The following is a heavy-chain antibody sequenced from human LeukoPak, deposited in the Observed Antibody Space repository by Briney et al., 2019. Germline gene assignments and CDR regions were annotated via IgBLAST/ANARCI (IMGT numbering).Heavy chain of an antibody. Sequence: NPSETLSLTCAVYGGSFSGYYWTWIRQPPGKGLEWIGEINHSGSTNYHPCLKSRVTISVDTSKNQFSLNLSSVTAADTAVYYCARGGRAARWWNYWGQGTLVTVSS. CDR3: ARGGRAARWWNY. J-gene: IGHJ4*02. CDR2: INHSGST. D-gene: IGHD2-15*01. CDR1: GGSFSGYY. V-gene: IGHV4-34*01.